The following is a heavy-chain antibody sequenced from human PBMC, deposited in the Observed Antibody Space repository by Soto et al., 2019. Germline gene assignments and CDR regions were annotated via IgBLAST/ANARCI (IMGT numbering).Heavy chain of an antibody. J-gene: IGHJ1*01. CDR3: SERVFCSVFGLVSTARVLFGL. V-gene: IGHV2-5*02. CDR1: GFSLTTSGVG. D-gene: IGHD3-3*01. CDR2: IYWDDDK. Sequence: QITLNESGPTVVRPTETLTLTCRFSGFSLTTSGVGVGWIRQSPGKAPEWLALIYWDDDKRYSASLKSRLTLTQGTPQDPGVLTVSDFDPTDPATYLRSERVFCSVFGLVSTARVLFGLWGQGTPV.